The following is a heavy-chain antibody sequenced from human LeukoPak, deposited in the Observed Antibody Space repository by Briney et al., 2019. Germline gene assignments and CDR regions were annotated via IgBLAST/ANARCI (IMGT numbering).Heavy chain of an antibody. Sequence: GESLKLSCAASGFTFSSYSMNWVRQAPGKGLEWVSSISSSSSYIYYADSVKGRFTISRDNAKNSLYLQMNSLRAEDTAVYYCARDPITIFGVVISNAFDIWGQGTMVTVSS. V-gene: IGHV3-21*01. CDR2: ISSSSSYI. D-gene: IGHD3-3*01. J-gene: IGHJ3*02. CDR3: ARDPITIFGVVISNAFDI. CDR1: GFTFSSYS.